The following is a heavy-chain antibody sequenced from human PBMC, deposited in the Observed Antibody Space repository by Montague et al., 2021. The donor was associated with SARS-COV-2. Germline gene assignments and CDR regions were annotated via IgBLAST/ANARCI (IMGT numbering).Heavy chain of an antibody. V-gene: IGHV4-61*02. CDR3: ARDLSSSWSYWFDP. CDR1: GGDISSGSYY. CDR2: IYASGST. Sequence: TLSLTCTVSGGDISSGSYYWSWIRQPAGRGMEWIGRIYASGSTKYNPSLKSRVTISVDTSKNQFSLKVSSVTAADTAVYYCARDLSSSWSYWFDPWGQGTLVAVSS. J-gene: IGHJ5*02. D-gene: IGHD6-13*01.